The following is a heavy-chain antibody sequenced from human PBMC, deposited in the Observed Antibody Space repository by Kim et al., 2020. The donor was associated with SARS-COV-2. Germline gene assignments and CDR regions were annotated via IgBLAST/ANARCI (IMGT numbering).Heavy chain of an antibody. CDR2: IKQDGSEK. J-gene: IGHJ4*02. V-gene: IGHV3-7*01. Sequence: GGSLRLSCAASGFTFSSYWMSWVRQAPGKGLEWVANIKQDGSEKYYVDSVKGRFTISRDNAKNSLYLQMNSLRAEDTAVYYCARDLRIQLWSDVSSYWGQGTLVTVSS. CDR1: GFTFSSYW. CDR3: ARDLRIQLWSDVSSY. D-gene: IGHD5-18*01.